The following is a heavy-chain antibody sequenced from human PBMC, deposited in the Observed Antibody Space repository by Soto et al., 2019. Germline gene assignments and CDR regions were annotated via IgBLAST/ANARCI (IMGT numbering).Heavy chain of an antibody. J-gene: IGHJ1*01. V-gene: IGHV3-30*04. D-gene: IGHD3-3*02. Sequence: QVQLVESGGGVVQPGRSLRLSRAASGFPFSSYALHWVRQAPGKGLEWVAFISYDGRNKCYADSVKGRFTISRDNSKDTLYLQMNSLRGEDTAVYYCAREGGSRESSVFDLWGQGTLVTVSS. CDR1: GFPFSSYA. CDR3: AREGGSRESSVFDL. CDR2: ISYDGRNK.